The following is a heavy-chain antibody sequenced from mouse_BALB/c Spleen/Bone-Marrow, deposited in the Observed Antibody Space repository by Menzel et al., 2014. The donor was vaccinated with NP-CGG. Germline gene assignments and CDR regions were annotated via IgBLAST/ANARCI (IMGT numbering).Heavy chain of an antibody. Sequence: EVQRVESGGGLVQPGGSLKLSCAASGFTFSSYGMSWVRQTPDKRLELVATINSNGGSTYYPDSVKGRFTISRDNAKNTLYLQMSSLKSEDTAMYYCARDYYGSSFDYCGQGTTLTVSS. J-gene: IGHJ2*01. V-gene: IGHV5-6-3*01. CDR1: GFTFSSYG. CDR2: INSNGGST. CDR3: ARDYYGSSFDY. D-gene: IGHD1-1*01.